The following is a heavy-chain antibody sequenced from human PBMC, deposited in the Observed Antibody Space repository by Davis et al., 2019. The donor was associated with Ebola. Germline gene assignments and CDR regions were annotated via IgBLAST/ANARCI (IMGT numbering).Heavy chain of an antibody. CDR3: EGRDGYSFDY. V-gene: IGHV2-70*11. CDR1: GFSLSTSGMC. D-gene: IGHD5-24*01. Sequence: SGPTLVKPTQTLTLTCTFSGFSLSTSGMCVSWIRQPPGKALEWLARIDWDDDRYYSTSLKTRLTISKDTSKNQVVLTMTNMDPVDTATYYCEGRDGYSFDYWGQGTLVTVSS. CDR2: IDWDDDR. J-gene: IGHJ4*02.